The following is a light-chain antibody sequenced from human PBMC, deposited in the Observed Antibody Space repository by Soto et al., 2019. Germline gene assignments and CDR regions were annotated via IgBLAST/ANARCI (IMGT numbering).Light chain of an antibody. CDR3: QHGANYPYT. J-gene: IGKJ2*01. V-gene: IGKV1-5*03. CDR2: KAS. Sequence: DIQMTQSPSTLSASVGERVTITCRASQSISSSLAWYQQKPGKAPNLLIYKASSLQSGVPSRFSGSGYGTEFTLTISSLQPDDFATYYCQHGANYPYTFGQCTKLEI. CDR1: QSISSS.